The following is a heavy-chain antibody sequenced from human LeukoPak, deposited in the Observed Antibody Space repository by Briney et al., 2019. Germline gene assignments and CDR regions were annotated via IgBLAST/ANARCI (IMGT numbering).Heavy chain of an antibody. D-gene: IGHD5-18*01. CDR3: ARPRIQLWFSAFDI. CDR2: IRYDGSNK. J-gene: IGHJ3*02. Sequence: PGGSLRLSCAASGFTFSTYGMHWVRQAPGKGLEWVAFIRYDGSNKYYADSVKGRFTISRDNSNNTLYVQMSSLRGEDTAVYYCARPRIQLWFSAFDIWGQGTMVTISS. V-gene: IGHV3-30*02. CDR1: GFTFSTYG.